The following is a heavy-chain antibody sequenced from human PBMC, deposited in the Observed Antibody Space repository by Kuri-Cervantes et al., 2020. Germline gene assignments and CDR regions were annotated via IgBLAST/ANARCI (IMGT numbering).Heavy chain of an antibody. J-gene: IGHJ4*02. CDR2: INTNTGNP. CDR1: GYTFSSYA. Sequence: ASVKVSCKDSGYTFSSYAMNWVRQAPGQGLEWMGWINTNTGNPTYAQGFTGRFVFSLDTSVSTAYLQISSLKAEDTAVYYCARASRGHHESYYFDYWGQGTLVTVSS. D-gene: IGHD1-14*01. V-gene: IGHV7-4-1*02. CDR3: ARASRGHHESYYFDY.